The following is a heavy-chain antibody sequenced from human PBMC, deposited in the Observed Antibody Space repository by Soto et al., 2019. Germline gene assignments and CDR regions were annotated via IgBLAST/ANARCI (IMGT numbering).Heavy chain of an antibody. CDR1: GFTLSNNW. V-gene: IGHV3-74*03. J-gene: IGHJ4*02. CDR3: ARDFAGRDDY. Sequence: EAQLVESGGGLVQPGGSLRLSCAASGFTLSNNWMHWVRQAPGEGLVWVSRINIDGSRTTYADSVKGRFTISRDHAKNTLYLQMDSLRVEDTALYYCARDFAGRDDYWGQGTLVTVSS. CDR2: INIDGSRT. D-gene: IGHD2-15*01.